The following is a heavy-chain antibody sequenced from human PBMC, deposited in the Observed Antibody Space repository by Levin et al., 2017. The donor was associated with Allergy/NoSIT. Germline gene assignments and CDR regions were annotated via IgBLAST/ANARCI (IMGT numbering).Heavy chain of an antibody. Sequence: PSETLSLTCAVSGGSISSGGYSWSWIRQPPGKGLEWIGNIYLSGSTYYNPSLKSRVTISVDRSKNPLSLNPSSVTAADTAVYYCARVAGYSYGYYVDYWGQGTLVTVSS. CDR1: GGSISSGGYS. J-gene: IGHJ4*02. V-gene: IGHV4-30-2*01. D-gene: IGHD5-18*01. CDR3: ARVAGYSYGYYVDY. CDR2: IYLSGST.